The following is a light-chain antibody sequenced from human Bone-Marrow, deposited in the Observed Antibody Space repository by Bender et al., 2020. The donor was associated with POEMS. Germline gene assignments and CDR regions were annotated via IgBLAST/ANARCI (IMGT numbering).Light chain of an antibody. J-gene: IGLJ1*01. CDR3: CSYAGDTIYYV. CDR2: DVR. CDR1: SSDVGSYNV. V-gene: IGLV2-23*02. Sequence: QSVLTQPASVSGSPGQSITISCTGTSSDVGSYNVVSWYQQHPGKAPKLMIFDVRNRPSGVSNRFSGSKSGNTASLTISGLQAEDEADYYCCSYAGDTIYYVFGTGTKVTVL.